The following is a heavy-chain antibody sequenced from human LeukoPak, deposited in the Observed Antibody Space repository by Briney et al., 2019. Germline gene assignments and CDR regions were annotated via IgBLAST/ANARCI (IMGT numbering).Heavy chain of an antibody. CDR1: GYTFTGYY. D-gene: IGHD6-25*01. CDR3: ARAHSSASDNWFDP. CDR2: INPNSGGP. J-gene: IGHJ5*02. Sequence: ASVKVSCKASGYTFTGYYMHRVRQAPGQGLEWMGRINPNSGGPNYAQKFQGRVTMTRDTSINTAYMELSSLRSDDTAVYYCARAHSSASDNWFDPWGQGTLVTVSS. V-gene: IGHV1-2*06.